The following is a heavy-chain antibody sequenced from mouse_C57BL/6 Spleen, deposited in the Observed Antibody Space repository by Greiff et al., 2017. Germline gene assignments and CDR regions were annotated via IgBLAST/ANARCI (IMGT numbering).Heavy chain of an antibody. CDR2: IDPETGGT. J-gene: IGHJ2*01. CDR1: GYTFTDYE. Sequence: QVQLQQSGAELVRPGASVTLSCKASGYTFTDYEMHWVKQTPVHGLEWIGAIDPETGGTAYNQKFKGKAILTADKSSSTAYMELRSLTSEDSAVYYCTRYPVLLRYFDYWGQGTTLTVSS. CDR3: TRYPVLLRYFDY. V-gene: IGHV1-15*01. D-gene: IGHD1-1*01.